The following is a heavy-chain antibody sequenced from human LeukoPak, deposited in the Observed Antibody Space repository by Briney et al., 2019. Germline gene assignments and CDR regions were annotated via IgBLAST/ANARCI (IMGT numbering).Heavy chain of an antibody. CDR3: ARDQYYYGSGSYAFDI. CDR1: GGSISSYY. CDR2: IYYSGST. V-gene: IGHV4-59*01. D-gene: IGHD3-10*01. Sequence: SETLSLTCTVSGGSISSYYWSWIRQPPGKGLEWIGYIYYSGSTNYNPSLKSRVTISVDTSKNQFSLKLGSVTAADTAVYYCARDQYYYGSGSYAFDIWGQGTMVTVSS. J-gene: IGHJ3*02.